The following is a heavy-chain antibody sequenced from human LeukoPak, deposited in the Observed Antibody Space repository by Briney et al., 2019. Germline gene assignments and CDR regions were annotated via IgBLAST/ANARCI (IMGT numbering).Heavy chain of an antibody. CDR1: GGSMTNSY. Sequence: PSETLSLTCTVSGGSMTNSYWGWIRQPPGKGLEWLGYIYFTGSTNSNPSLKSRVTISLDTSKNQLSLRLTSVTAADTAVYYCARRRQVSYYSPYAFGLWGQGTMVTVSS. J-gene: IGHJ3*01. V-gene: IGHV4-59*08. CDR3: ARRRQVSYYSPYAFGL. D-gene: IGHD2-15*01. CDR2: IYFTGST.